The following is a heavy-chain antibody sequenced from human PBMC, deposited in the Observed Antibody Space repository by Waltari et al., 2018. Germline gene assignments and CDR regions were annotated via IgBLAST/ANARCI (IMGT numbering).Heavy chain of an antibody. CDR3: SGGEVTGTDF. CDR1: GFRFSGSS. V-gene: IGHV3-73*01. D-gene: IGHD6-19*01. J-gene: IGHJ4*02. Sequence: EVQVVESGGGWVQPGGSLKLSCATSGFRFSGSSIHWVRQTSGKGLEWVGRIRREPYNYATAYSASVKGRFTISRDDSKNTAFLQMNSLMTEDTAVYYCSGGEVTGTDFWGQGTLVTVSS. CDR2: IRREPYNYAT.